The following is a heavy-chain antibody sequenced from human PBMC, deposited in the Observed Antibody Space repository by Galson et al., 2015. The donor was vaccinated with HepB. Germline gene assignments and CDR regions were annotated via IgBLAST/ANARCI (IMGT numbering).Heavy chain of an antibody. CDR3: ARDREMATSLVGYFDL. Sequence: SLRLSCAASGFTFSSYGMHWVRQAPGKGLEWVAVIWYDGSNKYYADSVKGRFTISRDNSKNTLYLQMNSLRAEDTAVYYCARDREMATSLVGYFDLWGRGTLVTVSS. D-gene: IGHD5-24*01. V-gene: IGHV3-33*08. CDR1: GFTFSSYG. J-gene: IGHJ2*01. CDR2: IWYDGSNK.